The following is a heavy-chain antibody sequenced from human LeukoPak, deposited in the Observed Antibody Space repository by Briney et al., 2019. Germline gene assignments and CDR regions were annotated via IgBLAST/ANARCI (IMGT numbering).Heavy chain of an antibody. V-gene: IGHV4-39*01. CDR3: ARPWGYTSSSFDY. CDR2: IDYRGST. CDR1: GASISSSN. Sequence: SETLSLTCTVSGASISSSNWNWIRQPPGKGLESIATIDYRGSTYYNPSLKGRVTISADTSKNQLSLTLSSVTAADTAVYYCARPWGYTSSSFDYWGQGTLVTVSS. D-gene: IGHD6-6*01. J-gene: IGHJ4*02.